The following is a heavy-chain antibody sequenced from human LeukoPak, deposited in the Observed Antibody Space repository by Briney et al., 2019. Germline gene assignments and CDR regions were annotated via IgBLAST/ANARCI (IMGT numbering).Heavy chain of an antibody. CDR2: VKGDAVTI. CDR3: VRDTGSGWDFDY. V-gene: IGHV3-43*02. Sequence: GGSLRLSCAASGFIFNAYALHWVRQAPGKGLEWVSIVKGDAVTIDNARSVKGRFTASRDNSRTSLYLQMSNLRTEDTALYYCVRDTGSGWDFDYWGRGTLVTVSS. CDR1: GFIFNAYA. J-gene: IGHJ4*02. D-gene: IGHD6-19*01.